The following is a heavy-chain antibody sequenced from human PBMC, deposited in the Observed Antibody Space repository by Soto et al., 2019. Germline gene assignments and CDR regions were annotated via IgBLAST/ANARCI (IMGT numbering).Heavy chain of an antibody. J-gene: IGHJ2*01. Sequence: WICVRQPPGKGLEWIGYIYHSGSTYYNPSRKRRVTISVDRSQNQFYLKLSSLTAADTAVDYCASLSLYYYDIFCHAPDGIRYL. CDR3: ASLSLYYYDIFCHAPDGIRYL. V-gene: IGHV4-30-2*01. D-gene: IGHD3-22*01. CDR2: IYHSGST.